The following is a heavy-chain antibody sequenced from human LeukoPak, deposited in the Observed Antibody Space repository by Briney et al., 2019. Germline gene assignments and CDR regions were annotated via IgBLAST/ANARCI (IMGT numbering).Heavy chain of an antibody. D-gene: IGHD3-16*02. CDR1: GGTFSSYA. CDR2: IIPISGTT. Sequence: SVKVSCKASGGTFSSYAISWVRQAPGQGLEWMGGIIPISGTTNYAQKFQGRVTITADESTSTAYMELSSLRSEDTAVYYCARVSSGFFMITFGGVIGRDYYYYCMDVWGQGTTVTVSS. J-gene: IGHJ6*02. V-gene: IGHV1-69*13. CDR3: ARVSSGFFMITFGGVIGRDYYYYCMDV.